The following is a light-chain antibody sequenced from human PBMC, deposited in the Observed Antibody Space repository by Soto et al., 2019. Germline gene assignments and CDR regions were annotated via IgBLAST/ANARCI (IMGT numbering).Light chain of an antibody. CDR1: QSLLHSSGYNY. CDR3: MQALQTPRT. V-gene: IGKV2-28*01. J-gene: IGKJ1*01. CDR2: LGS. Sequence: DSVMTQSPLSLPVTLGEPASISCRSSQSLLHSSGYNYLDWYLQRPGQSPELLIFLGSNRAAGVPDGFSGSGSGTNFTLKITRVEADDVGVYYCMQALQTPRTFGQGTRVEIK.